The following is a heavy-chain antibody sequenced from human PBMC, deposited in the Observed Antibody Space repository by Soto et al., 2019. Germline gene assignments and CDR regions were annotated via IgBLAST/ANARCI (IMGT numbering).Heavy chain of an antibody. CDR1: GGSFSGYY. D-gene: IGHD2-15*01. J-gene: IGHJ6*02. CDR2: INHSGST. Sequence: SETLSLTCAVYGGSFSGYYWSWIRQPPGKGLEWIGEINHSGSTNYNPSLKSRVTISVDTSKNQFSLKLSSVTAADTAVYYCARGHYCSGGSCYYYYYYGMDAWGQGTTVTVSS. V-gene: IGHV4-34*01. CDR3: ARGHYCSGGSCYYYYYYGMDA.